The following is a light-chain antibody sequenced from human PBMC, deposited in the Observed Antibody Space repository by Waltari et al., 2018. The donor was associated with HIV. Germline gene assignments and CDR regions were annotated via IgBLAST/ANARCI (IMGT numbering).Light chain of an antibody. CDR3: NFRDSSGNLVV. CDR1: SLRSYY. Sequence: SSELTQDPAVSVALGQTVRITCHGDSLRSYYASWYQQKPGQAPVLVIYGKNNRPSGIPDRFSGSSSGNTASLTITGAQAEDEADYYCNFRDSSGNLVVFGGGTKLTVL. CDR2: GKN. V-gene: IGLV3-19*01. J-gene: IGLJ2*01.